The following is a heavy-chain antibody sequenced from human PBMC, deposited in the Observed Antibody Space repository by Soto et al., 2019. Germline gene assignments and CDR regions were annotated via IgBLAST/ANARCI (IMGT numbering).Heavy chain of an antibody. CDR1: GFTFSTYE. CDR3: AREGLLEAYDY. CDR2: ISRDGNTK. V-gene: IGHV3-48*03. Sequence: EVHLVESGGGLVRPGGSLRLSCAASGFTFSTYEINWVRQAPGKGLEWVSYISRDGNTKFYADSVKGRFTLSRDNAKDSLYLQMNSLRAEDTAVYYCAREGLLEAYDYWGPGTLVTVSS. J-gene: IGHJ4*02. D-gene: IGHD1-1*01.